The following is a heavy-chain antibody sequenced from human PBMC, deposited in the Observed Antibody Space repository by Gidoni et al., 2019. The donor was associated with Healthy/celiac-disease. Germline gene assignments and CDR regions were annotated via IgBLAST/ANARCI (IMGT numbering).Heavy chain of an antibody. CDR2: IYYSGST. D-gene: IGHD6-19*01. V-gene: IGHV4-39*01. J-gene: IGHJ6*02. Sequence: QLQLQQSVPGLVQPSDTLSLTCTVSRGSLTSSSYYWRRIRQPPGKGLEWIGSIYYSGSTYYNPSLKSRVTISVDTSKNQFSLKLSSGTAADTAVYYCARWWLAPYYYYGMDVWGQGTTVTVSS. CDR1: RGSLTSSSYY. CDR3: ARWWLAPYYYYGMDV.